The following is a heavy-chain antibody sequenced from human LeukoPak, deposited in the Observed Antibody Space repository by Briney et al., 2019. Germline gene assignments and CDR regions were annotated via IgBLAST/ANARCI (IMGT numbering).Heavy chain of an antibody. CDR1: GFTFSSYG. V-gene: IGHV3-30*18. J-gene: IGHJ3*02. Sequence: PGGSLRLSCAASGFTFSSYGMHWVRQAPGKGLEWVAVISYDGSNKYYADSVKGRFTISRDNSKNTLYLQMNSLRAEDTAVYYCAKALLDAFDIWGQGTMVTASS. CDR3: AKALLDAFDI. CDR2: ISYDGSNK.